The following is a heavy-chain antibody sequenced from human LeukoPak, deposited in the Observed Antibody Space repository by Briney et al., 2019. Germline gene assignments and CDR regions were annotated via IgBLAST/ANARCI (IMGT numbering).Heavy chain of an antibody. V-gene: IGHV3-30*03. Sequence: GGSLRLSCAASGFTFSSYGMHWVRQAPGKGLEWVAVISYDGSNKYYADSVKGRFTISRDNSKNTLYLQMNSLRAEDTAVYYCARDAAGYCGGDCYVDYWGQGTLVTVSS. CDR3: ARDAAGYCGGDCYVDY. J-gene: IGHJ4*02. CDR2: ISYDGSNK. CDR1: GFTFSSYG. D-gene: IGHD2-21*02.